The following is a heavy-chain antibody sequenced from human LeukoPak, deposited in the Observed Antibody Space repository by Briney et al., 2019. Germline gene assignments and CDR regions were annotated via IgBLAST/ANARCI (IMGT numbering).Heavy chain of an antibody. J-gene: IGHJ4*02. CDR3: ARVLAAAGNVYGY. V-gene: IGHV1-2*02. CDR1: GYTFTGYY. D-gene: IGHD6-13*01. Sequence: ASVKVSCKASGYTFTGYYMRWVRQAPGQGLEWMGWINPNSGGTNYAQKFQGRVTMTRDTSISTAYMELSRLRSDDTAVYYCARVLAAAGNVYGYWGQGTLVTVSS. CDR2: INPNSGGT.